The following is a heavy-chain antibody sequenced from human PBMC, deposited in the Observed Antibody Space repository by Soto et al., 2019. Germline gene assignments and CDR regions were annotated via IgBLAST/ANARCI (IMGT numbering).Heavy chain of an antibody. V-gene: IGHV3-7*03. CDR1: GFTFSRYW. CDR3: ARGPGWNNYYGMDV. Sequence: GGSLRLSCAASGFTFSRYWMSWVRQAPGKGLEWVANIKQDGSEKYYVDSVKGRFTISRDNAKNSLYLQMNSLRAEDTAVYYCARGPGWNNYYGMDVRGQGTAVPVS. J-gene: IGHJ6*02. D-gene: IGHD1-1*01. CDR2: IKQDGSEK.